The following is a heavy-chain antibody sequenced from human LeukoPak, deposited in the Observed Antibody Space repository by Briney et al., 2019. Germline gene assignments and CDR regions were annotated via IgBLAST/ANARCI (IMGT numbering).Heavy chain of an antibody. V-gene: IGHV3-7*01. CDR1: GFTFSTYW. Sequence: GVSLRLSCAASGFTFSTYWMSWVRQAPGKGLEWVANIKQDGSDKYYVDSVKGRFTISRDNAKNSLFLQMNSLRAEDTAVYYCARVRCSSNSCFPDYWGQGTLVTGSS. CDR3: ARVRCSSNSCFPDY. D-gene: IGHD2-2*01. J-gene: IGHJ4*02. CDR2: IKQDGSDK.